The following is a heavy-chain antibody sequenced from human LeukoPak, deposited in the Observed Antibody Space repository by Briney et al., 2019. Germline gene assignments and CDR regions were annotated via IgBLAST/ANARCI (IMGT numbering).Heavy chain of an antibody. V-gene: IGHV3-30*18. CDR3: AKDQDYDILTGYYS. CDR1: GFTFSSYG. J-gene: IGHJ4*02. CDR2: ISYDGSNK. D-gene: IGHD3-9*01. Sequence: GGSLRLSCAASGFTFSSYGMHWVRQAPGKGLEWVAVISYDGSNKYYADSVKGRFTISRGNSKNTLYLQMNSLRAEDTAVYYCAKDQDYDILTGYYSWGQGTLVTVSS.